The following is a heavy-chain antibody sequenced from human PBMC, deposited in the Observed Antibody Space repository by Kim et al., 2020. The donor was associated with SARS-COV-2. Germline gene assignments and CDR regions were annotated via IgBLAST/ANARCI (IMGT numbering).Heavy chain of an antibody. D-gene: IGHD3-10*01. J-gene: IGHJ4*02. CDR3: ARALTPPYYYFDY. Sequence: YADSVKGRFTISRDNSKNTLYLQMNSLRAEDTAVYYCARALTPPYYYFDYWGQGTLVTVSS. V-gene: IGHV3-33*01.